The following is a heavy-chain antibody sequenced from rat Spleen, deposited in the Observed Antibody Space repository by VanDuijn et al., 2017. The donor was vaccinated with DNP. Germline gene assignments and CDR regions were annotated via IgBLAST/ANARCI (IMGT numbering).Heavy chain of an antibody. V-gene: IGHV5-7*01. CDR3: ARGRLYPHYAMDA. J-gene: IGHJ4*01. CDR1: GFTFSDYY. D-gene: IGHD1-2*01. CDR2: IHSDGSST. Sequence: EVQLVESGGGLVQPGRSLKLSCAASGFTFSDYYMAWVRQAPTKGLDLVATIHSDGSSTYYRDSVRGRFTISRDNAQNTLYLQMSKLGSEDTAIYYCARGRLYPHYAMDAWGQGTSVTVSS.